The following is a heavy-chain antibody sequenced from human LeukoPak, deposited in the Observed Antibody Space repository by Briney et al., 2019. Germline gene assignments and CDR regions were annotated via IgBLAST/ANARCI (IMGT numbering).Heavy chain of an antibody. Sequence: SETLSLTCTVSGGSISGYYWNWIRQPPVKGLEWIGYIDYSGNTNYNPSLKSRVTISVDTSKNQFSLKLSSVTAADTAVYYCARSESGSYYPDWFDPWGQGTLVTVSS. CDR3: ARSESGSYYPDWFDP. CDR1: GGSISGYY. D-gene: IGHD1-26*01. CDR2: IDYSGNT. V-gene: IGHV4-59*01. J-gene: IGHJ5*02.